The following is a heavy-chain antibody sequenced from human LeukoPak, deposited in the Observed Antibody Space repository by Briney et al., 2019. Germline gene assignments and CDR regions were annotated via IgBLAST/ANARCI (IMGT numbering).Heavy chain of an antibody. CDR1: GFTFRSYW. CDR3: ARESSGYFY. V-gene: IGHV3-74*01. CDR2: INTDGSST. Sequence: GGSLRLSCAASGFTFRSYWMNWVRQVPGKGLVWVSRINTDGSSTSYAGSVRGRFTISRDNAKNTPYLQMNSLRVEDTAVYYCARESSGYFYWGQGALVTVSS. D-gene: IGHD3-22*01. J-gene: IGHJ4*02.